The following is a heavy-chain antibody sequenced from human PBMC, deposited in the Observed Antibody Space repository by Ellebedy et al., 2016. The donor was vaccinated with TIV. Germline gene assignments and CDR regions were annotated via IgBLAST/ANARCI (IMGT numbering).Heavy chain of an antibody. D-gene: IGHD1-14*01. CDR1: GGTFSGDY. CDR3: ARGPSYRSIGITGTMIVSRDDGMDV. CDR2: NNLSGRF. V-gene: IGHV4-34*01. J-gene: IGHJ6*02. Sequence: GSLRLXXAVYGGTFSGDYCRSISQLAWKGLEWSGENNLSGRFNDNPSLKIRITISVDTSKNQFSLKVSYVTAADKAVYYCARGPSYRSIGITGTMIVSRDDGMDVWGQGTTVTVSS.